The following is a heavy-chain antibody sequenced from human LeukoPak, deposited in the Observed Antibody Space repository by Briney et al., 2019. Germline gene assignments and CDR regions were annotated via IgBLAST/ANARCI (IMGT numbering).Heavy chain of an antibody. Sequence: GGSLRLSCAASGFTFSSYSMNWVRQAPGKGLEWVSSISSSSSYIYYADSVKGRFTISRDNAKNSLYLQMNSLRAEDTAIYYCAKKYSTGLDPWGQGTLVTVSS. CDR1: GFTFSSYS. CDR2: ISSSSSYI. D-gene: IGHD1-26*01. CDR3: AKKYSTGLDP. J-gene: IGHJ5*02. V-gene: IGHV3-21*04.